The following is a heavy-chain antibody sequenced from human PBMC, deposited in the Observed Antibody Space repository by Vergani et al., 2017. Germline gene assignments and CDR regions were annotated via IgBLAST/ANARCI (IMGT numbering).Heavy chain of an antibody. CDR1: GGSISSGGYS. CDR3: ARGHDSSGYYYDY. D-gene: IGHD3-22*01. V-gene: IGHV4-30-2*01. J-gene: IGHJ4*02. Sequence: QLQLQESGSGLVKPSQTLSLTCAVSGGSISSGGYSWSWNRQPPGKGLEWIGYIYHSGSTYYNPSLKSRVTISVDRSKNQFSLKLSSVTAADTAVYYCARGHDSSGYYYDYWGQGTLVTVSS. CDR2: IYHSGST.